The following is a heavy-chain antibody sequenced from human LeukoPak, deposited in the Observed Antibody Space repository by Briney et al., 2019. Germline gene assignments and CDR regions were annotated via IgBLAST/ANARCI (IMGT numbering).Heavy chain of an antibody. CDR1: GYTFTSYG. D-gene: IGHD2-2*01. Sequence: ASVKVSCKASGYTFTSYGISWVRQAPGQGLEWIGWISAYNGNTNYAQKLQGRVTMTTDTSTSTAYMELSRLRSDDTVVYYCARDFSTIYQLLLRRPQHGAFDIWGQGTMVTVSS. J-gene: IGHJ3*02. CDR3: ARDFSTIYQLLLRRPQHGAFDI. CDR2: ISAYNGNT. V-gene: IGHV1-18*01.